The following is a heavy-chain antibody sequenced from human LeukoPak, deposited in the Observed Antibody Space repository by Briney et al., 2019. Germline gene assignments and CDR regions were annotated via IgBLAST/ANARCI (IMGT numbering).Heavy chain of an antibody. V-gene: IGHV3-23*01. J-gene: IGHJ4*02. CDR1: GFTFSSYA. CDR3: AKMSGDCSSTTCSSFDY. CDR2: IVGSGDIT. D-gene: IGHD2-2*01. Sequence: RPGGSLRLSCAASGFTFSSYAVSWVRQAPGKGLEWVSRIVGSGDITYYEDSVKGRFTISRDNSKNTVHLQMNSLRAEDTAVYYRAKMSGDCSSTTCSSFDYWGQGTLVTVSS.